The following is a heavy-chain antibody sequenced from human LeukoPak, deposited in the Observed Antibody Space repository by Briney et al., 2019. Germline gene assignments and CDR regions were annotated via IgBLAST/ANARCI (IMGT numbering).Heavy chain of an antibody. V-gene: IGHV3-64*01. J-gene: IGHJ6*03. CDR3: ARSGRAAAGTDYYYYYYMDV. D-gene: IGHD6-13*01. CDR1: GFTFSSYA. CDR2: ISSNGGST. Sequence: GGSLRLSCAASGFTFSSYAMHWVRQAPGKGLEYVSAISSNGGSTYYANSVKGRFTISRDNSKDTLYLQMGSLRAEDMAVYYCARSGRAAAGTDYYYYYYMDVWDKGTTVTVSS.